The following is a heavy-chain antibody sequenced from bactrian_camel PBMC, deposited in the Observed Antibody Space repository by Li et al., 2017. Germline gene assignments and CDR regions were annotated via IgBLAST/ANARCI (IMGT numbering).Heavy chain of an antibody. V-gene: IGHV3S25*01. CDR2: IYRGGGST. Sequence: QLVESGGGSVQAGGSLRLSCVASGYTYNSACMAWFRQAPGKEREGVAQIYRGGGSTRYADSVKGRFTAFRDNTENTVYLQMNSLSLEDTAVYYCTRDLAVVGYWGQGTQVTVS. D-gene: IGHD1*01. CDR1: GYTYNSAC. J-gene: IGHJ6*01. CDR3: TRDLAVVGY.